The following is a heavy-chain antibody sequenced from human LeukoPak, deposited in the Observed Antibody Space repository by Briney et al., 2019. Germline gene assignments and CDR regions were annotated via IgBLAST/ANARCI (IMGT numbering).Heavy chain of an antibody. CDR2: IKPGGNEK. Sequence: GGSLRLSCAASGFTFNNYWMTWVRQGPGKGLEWVANIKPGGNEKYYVDSVKGRFTISRDDVKNSLYLQMNSLRAEDTAIYYCATFRFLGTWGQGTMVTVSP. V-gene: IGHV3-7*03. CDR1: GFTFNNYW. D-gene: IGHD3-3*01. J-gene: IGHJ3*01. CDR3: ATFRFLGT.